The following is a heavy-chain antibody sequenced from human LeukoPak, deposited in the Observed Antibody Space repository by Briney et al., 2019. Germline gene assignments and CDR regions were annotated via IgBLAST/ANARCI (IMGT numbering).Heavy chain of an antibody. V-gene: IGHV4-59*08. CDR1: GGSISSYY. J-gene: IGHJ3*02. Sequence: SETLSLTCTVSGGSISSYYLSWIRQPPGKGLEWIGYIYYSGSTNYNPSLKSRVTISVDTSKNQFSLKLSSVTAADTAVYYCARRIPTYYYDSSGYRRWAFDIWGRGTMVTVSS. CDR3: ARRIPTYYYDSSGYRRWAFDI. CDR2: IYYSGST. D-gene: IGHD3-22*01.